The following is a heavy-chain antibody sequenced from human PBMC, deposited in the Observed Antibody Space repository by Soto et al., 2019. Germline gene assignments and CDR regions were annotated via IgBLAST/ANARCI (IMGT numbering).Heavy chain of an antibody. V-gene: IGHV1-3*01. CDR3: ARDAMVRGVIYYGMDV. Sequence: QVQLVQSGAEVKKPGASVKVSCKASGYTFTSYAMHWVRQAPGQRLEWMGWINAGNGNTKYSQKFQGRVTITRDTSASTAYMELSSLRSEDTAVYYCARDAMVRGVIYYGMDVWGQGTTVTVSS. J-gene: IGHJ6*02. CDR1: GYTFTSYA. D-gene: IGHD3-10*01. CDR2: INAGNGNT.